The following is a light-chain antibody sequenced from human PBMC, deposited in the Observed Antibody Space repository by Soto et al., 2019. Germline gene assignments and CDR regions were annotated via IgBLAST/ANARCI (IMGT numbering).Light chain of an antibody. CDR3: QQYNNWPFS. V-gene: IGKV3-15*01. Sequence: EIVMMQSPGTLSVCPGERSTLSCRAGQGVTTNFAWYQQKSGQSPRLLIYDVSIRATGVPARFSGTGSETDFTLTISGLQSDDSAVYFCQQYNNWPFSFGLGTRLEIK. CDR1: QGVTTN. J-gene: IGKJ5*01. CDR2: DVS.